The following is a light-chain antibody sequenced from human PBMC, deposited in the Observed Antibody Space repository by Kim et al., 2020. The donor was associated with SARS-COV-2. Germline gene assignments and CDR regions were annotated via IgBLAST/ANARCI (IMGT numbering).Light chain of an antibody. CDR3: QTWGTGIRV. Sequence: QPVLTQSPSASASLGASVKLTCTLSSGHSSYAIAWHQQQPEKGTRYLMKLNSDGSHSKGDGIPDRFSGSSSGAGRYLTISSRQSEDEADYYCQTWGTGIRVFGGGTKLTVL. V-gene: IGLV4-69*01. CDR1: SGHSSYA. J-gene: IGLJ3*02. CDR2: LNSDGSH.